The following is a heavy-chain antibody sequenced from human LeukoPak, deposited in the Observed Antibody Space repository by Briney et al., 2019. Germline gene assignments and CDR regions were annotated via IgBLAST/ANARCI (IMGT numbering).Heavy chain of an antibody. CDR3: ASNTGD. CDR2: ISYGGSNR. CDR1: GFIFSNFD. V-gene: IGHV3-30*03. Sequence: GGSLRLSCAASGFIFSNFDMHWIRQAPGKGLEWVAVISYGGSNRYYADSVKGRFTISRDNSKSTLYLQVDSLRAEDTAVYYCASNTGDWGQGTLVTVSS. J-gene: IGHJ4*02. D-gene: IGHD1-14*01.